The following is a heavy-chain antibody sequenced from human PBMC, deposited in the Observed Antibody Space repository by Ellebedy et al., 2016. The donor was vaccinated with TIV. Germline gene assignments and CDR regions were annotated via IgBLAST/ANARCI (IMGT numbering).Heavy chain of an antibody. CDR1: GGSVSSNNW. Sequence: MPSETLSLTCAVSGGSVSSNNWWSWVRQPPGKGLEWIGEINHRGRINYNPSLKSRVTISVDTSKNQFSLNLRSVTAADTAVYYCPKDYGDAQYWGQGGLVTVSS. CDR2: INHRGRI. J-gene: IGHJ4*02. D-gene: IGHD4-17*01. V-gene: IGHV4-4*02. CDR3: PKDYGDAQY.